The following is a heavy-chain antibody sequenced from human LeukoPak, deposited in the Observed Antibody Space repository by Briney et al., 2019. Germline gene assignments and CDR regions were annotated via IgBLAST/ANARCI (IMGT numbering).Heavy chain of an antibody. D-gene: IGHD3-3*01. CDR2: FDVEDGEI. V-gene: IGHV1-24*01. CDR3: ATNRQIMILGVVIMPAFDI. CDR1: GYTLTQLS. J-gene: IGHJ3*02. Sequence: ASVKVSCKVSGYTLTQLSVHWVRQAPGKGLEWMGGFDVEDGEIIYAQKFQGRVTMTEDTSTDTAYTELSSLRSEDTAVYYCATNRQIMILGVVIMPAFDIWGQGTMVTVSS.